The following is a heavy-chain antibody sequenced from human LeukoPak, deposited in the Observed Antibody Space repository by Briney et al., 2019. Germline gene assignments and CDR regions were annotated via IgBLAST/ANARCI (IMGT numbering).Heavy chain of an antibody. D-gene: IGHD6-13*01. V-gene: IGHV1-24*01. CDR1: GYTLTELS. CDR3: AVHPGFSSWTAHRGILDY. CDR2: FDPEDGET. J-gene: IGHJ4*02. Sequence: ASVKVSCKVSGYTLTELSMHWVRQAPGKGLEWMGGFDPEDGETIYAQKFQGRVTMTEDTSTDTAYMELSSLRSEDTDVYYCAVHPGFSSWTAHRGILDYWGQGTLVTVSS.